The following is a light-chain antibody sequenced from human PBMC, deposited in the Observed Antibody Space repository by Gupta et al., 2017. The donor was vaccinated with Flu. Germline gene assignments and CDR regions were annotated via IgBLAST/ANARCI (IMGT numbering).Light chain of an antibody. J-gene: IGKJ5*01. CDR1: QSVGTN. Sequence: PATASVSEGERATLSGSASQSVGTNLAWYKQEAGQAPRLLTYGASTSGMGIPVRISGSGSRTAFTLIINSLECEASAVYYSHQENTWPFTFGQGTRME. V-gene: IGKV3D-15*01. CDR2: GAS. CDR3: HQENTWPFT.